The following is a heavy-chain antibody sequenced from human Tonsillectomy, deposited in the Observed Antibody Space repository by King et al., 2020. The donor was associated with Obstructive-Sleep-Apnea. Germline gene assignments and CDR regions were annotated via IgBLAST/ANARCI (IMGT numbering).Heavy chain of an antibody. CDR2: INSDGSST. CDR1: GFTFSSYW. CDR3: ARRYCGGDCYSSEGYYYGMDV. D-gene: IGHD2-21*02. Sequence: VQLVESGGGLVQPGGSLRLSCAASGFTFSSYWMHWVRQAPGKGLVWVSRINSDGSSTSYADSVKGRFTISRDNAKNTLYLQMNSLRAEDKAVYYCARRYCGGDCYSSEGYYYGMDVWGQGTTVTVSS. J-gene: IGHJ6*02. V-gene: IGHV3-74*01.